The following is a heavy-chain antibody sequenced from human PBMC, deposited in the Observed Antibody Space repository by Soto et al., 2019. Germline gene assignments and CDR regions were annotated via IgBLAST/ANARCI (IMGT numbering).Heavy chain of an antibody. D-gene: IGHD5-12*01. J-gene: IGHJ5*02. CDR1: GGTFSSYA. V-gene: IGHV1-69*13. CDR2: IIPIFGTA. CDR3: AISHKGDGYNYH. Sequence: ASVKVSCKASGGTFSSYAISWVRQAPGQGLEWMGGIIPIFGTANYAQKFQGRVTFTADESTSTAYMELSSLRSEDTAVYYCAISHKGDGYNYHSGQGTLATVSS.